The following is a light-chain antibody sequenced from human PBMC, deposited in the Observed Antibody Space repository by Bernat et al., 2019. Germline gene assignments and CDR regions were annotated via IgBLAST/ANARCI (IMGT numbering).Light chain of an antibody. CDR2: KVS. J-gene: IGKJ2*02. CDR1: RSLVFNDGNSF. V-gene: IGKV2-30*01. Sequence: DVVLTQSPLFLPVTLGQPASISCTSSRSLVFNDGNSFLHWFQQRPGQSPRRLMYKVSNRDSGVPDRFSGSGSGTEFTLKISRVEAEDVGTYFCMQGAHWPPACTFGQGTTLEI. CDR3: MQGAHWPPACT.